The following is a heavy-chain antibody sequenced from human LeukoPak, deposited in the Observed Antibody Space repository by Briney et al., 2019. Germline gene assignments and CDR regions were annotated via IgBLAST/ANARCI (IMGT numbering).Heavy chain of an antibody. V-gene: IGHV3-7*01. J-gene: IGHJ4*02. CDR3: AEGGVYPFYYSY. CDR2: IKQDGSEK. CDR1: GFTFSSYW. Sequence: PGGSLRLSCAASGFTFSSYWMSWVRQAPGKGLEWVANIKQDGSEKYYVDSVKGRFTISRDNAKNSLYLQMNRLRAEDTAVYYRAEGGVYPFYYSYWGQGTLVTVSS. D-gene: IGHD3-10*01.